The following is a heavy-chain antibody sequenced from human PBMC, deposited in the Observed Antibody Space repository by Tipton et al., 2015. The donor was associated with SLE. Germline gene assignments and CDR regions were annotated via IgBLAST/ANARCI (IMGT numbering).Heavy chain of an antibody. J-gene: IGHJ4*02. V-gene: IGHV4-39*07. CDR3: ARARYNWNPSDFDY. Sequence: TLSLTCTVSGGSISSSSYYWGWIRQPPGKGLEWIGSIYYSGSTYYNPSLKSRVTISVDTSKNQFSLKLTSVTAADTAVYYCARARYNWNPSDFDYWGKGTLVTVSS. CDR2: IYYSGST. D-gene: IGHD1-20*01. CDR1: GGSISSSSYY.